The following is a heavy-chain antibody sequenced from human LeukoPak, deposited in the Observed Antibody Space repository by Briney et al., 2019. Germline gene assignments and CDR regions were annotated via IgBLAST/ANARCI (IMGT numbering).Heavy chain of an antibody. CDR2: ISGSGGRT. V-gene: IGHV3-23*01. J-gene: IGHJ6*03. Sequence: GGSLRLSCAASGFTFNYYGMSWVRQAPGKGLEWVSAISGSGGRTYYADSVKGRFTISRDNSKNTLYLQMNSLRAEDTAVYYCASPYWTNYMDVWGKGTTVTVSS. CDR3: ASPYWTNYMDV. D-gene: IGHD3/OR15-3a*01. CDR1: GFTFNYYG.